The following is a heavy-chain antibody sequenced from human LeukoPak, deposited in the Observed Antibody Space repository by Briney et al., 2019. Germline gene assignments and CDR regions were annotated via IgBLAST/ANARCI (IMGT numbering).Heavy chain of an antibody. Sequence: GGSLRLSCVASGLSVSTYAMHWVRQAPGKGLEYVSAIGTNGISTYYADAVRDRFIISRDNSKNTLYLQMTSLRAEDTAVYYCVKGSQVVYSPAFDYWGQGTLVTVSS. CDR2: IGTNGIST. CDR1: GLSVSTYA. D-gene: IGHD2-2*01. V-gene: IGHV3-64D*06. J-gene: IGHJ4*02. CDR3: VKGSQVVYSPAFDY.